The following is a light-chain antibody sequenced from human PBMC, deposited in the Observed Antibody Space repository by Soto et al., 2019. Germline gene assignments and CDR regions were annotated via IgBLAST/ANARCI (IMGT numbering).Light chain of an antibody. J-gene: IGKJ2*01. CDR1: QGVSSSY. V-gene: IGKV3-20*01. CDR3: QQYGSTPLST. CDR2: GAT. Sequence: EIELTQSPGSLSLSPGDRATLSCRASQGVSSSYFAWYQQKRGQAPRLLIYGATSKATGIPGRFSGSGTGTDFALTISSLEPEDLAVYYCQQYGSTPLSTFGQGTKLEIK.